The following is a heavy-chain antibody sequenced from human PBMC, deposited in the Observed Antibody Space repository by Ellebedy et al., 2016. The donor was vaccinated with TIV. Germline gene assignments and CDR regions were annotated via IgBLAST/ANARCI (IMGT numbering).Heavy chain of an antibody. J-gene: IGHJ4*02. CDR1: GYTFTTYG. Sequence: ASVKVSXXASGYTFTTYGITWVRQAPGQGLEWMGWISAYNGNTNYAQKLQGRVTMTTDTSTNTAYLDLRSLRSDDTAVYYCARDGYSSGWYNGDSWGQGTLVTVSS. CDR2: ISAYNGNT. CDR3: ARDGYSSGWYNGDS. D-gene: IGHD6-19*01. V-gene: IGHV1-18*01.